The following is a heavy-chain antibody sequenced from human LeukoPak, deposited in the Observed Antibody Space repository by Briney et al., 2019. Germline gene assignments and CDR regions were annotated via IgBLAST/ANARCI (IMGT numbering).Heavy chain of an antibody. J-gene: IGHJ4*02. CDR1: GDSVSSNSDA. V-gene: IGHV6-1*01. D-gene: IGHD1-26*01. CDR3: ARDPVGGSTIFDY. Sequence: SQTLSLTCAISGDSVSSNSDAWNWIRQSPSRGLEWLGRTYYRSKWYYDYAVAVKSRICINPDTSKNQFSLQLSSVTPEDTAVYYCARDPVGGSTIFDYWGQGTLVTVSS. CDR2: TYYRSKWYY.